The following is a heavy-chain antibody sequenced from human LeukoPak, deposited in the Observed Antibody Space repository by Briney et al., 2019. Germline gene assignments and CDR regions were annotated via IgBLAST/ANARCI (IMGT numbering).Heavy chain of an antibody. V-gene: IGHV4-39*01. Sequence: NPLETLSLTCSVPGASVTSGGFYSGWLRQTPGKGPEWIATVYYTGSTYYNPSLKSRVTISIDTSKNQFSLRLTSVTTTDTAIYHCARHSGSGSLSRPFDPWGRGTLVTVSS. CDR2: VYYTGST. CDR1: GASVTSGGFY. D-gene: IGHD3-10*01. CDR3: ARHSGSGSLSRPFDP. J-gene: IGHJ5*02.